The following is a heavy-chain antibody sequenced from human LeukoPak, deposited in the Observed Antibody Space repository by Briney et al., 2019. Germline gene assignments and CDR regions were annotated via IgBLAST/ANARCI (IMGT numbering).Heavy chain of an antibody. Sequence: ASVKVSCKASGGTFSSYAISWVRQAPGQGLEWMGWISAYNGNTNYAQKLQGRVTMTTDTSTSTAYMELRSLRSDDTAVYYCARMNRYCSSTSCQYYFDYWGQGTLVTVSS. CDR1: GGTFSSYA. J-gene: IGHJ4*02. V-gene: IGHV1-18*01. CDR3: ARMNRYCSSTSCQYYFDY. CDR2: ISAYNGNT. D-gene: IGHD2-2*01.